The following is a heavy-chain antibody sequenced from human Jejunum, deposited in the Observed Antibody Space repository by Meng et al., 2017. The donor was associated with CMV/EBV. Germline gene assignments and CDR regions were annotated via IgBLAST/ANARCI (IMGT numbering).Heavy chain of an antibody. J-gene: IGHJ4*02. V-gene: IGHV3-21*06. CDR1: SYP. Sequence: SYPMNWVRQAPGKGLEWFSSISSSSSSRNYADSVKGRFTISRDNAGNSLDLQMNSLRAEDTAVYYCARGAVDCSSTSCFSGFFDLWGQGTLVTVSS. CDR2: ISSSSSSR. CDR3: ARGAVDCSSTSCFSGFFDL. D-gene: IGHD2-2*01.